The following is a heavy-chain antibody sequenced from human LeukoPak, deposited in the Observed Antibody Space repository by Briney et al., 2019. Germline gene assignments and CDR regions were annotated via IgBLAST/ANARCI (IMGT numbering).Heavy chain of an antibody. V-gene: IGHV4-4*07. D-gene: IGHD3-10*01. Sequence: PSETLSLTCSVSGGSISSYYWSWIRQPAGKGLEWIGRIFTTGSTNYNPSPKSRVTISVDKSKNLCSLKLSSVTAADTAVYYCARDQVASYGSGSGWFDPWGQGTLVAVSS. CDR1: GGSISSYY. CDR2: IFTTGST. J-gene: IGHJ5*02. CDR3: ARDQVASYGSGSGWFDP.